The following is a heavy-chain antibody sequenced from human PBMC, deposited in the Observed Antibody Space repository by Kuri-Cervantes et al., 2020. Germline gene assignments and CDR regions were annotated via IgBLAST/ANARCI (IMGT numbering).Heavy chain of an antibody. J-gene: IGHJ3*02. CDR2: INPNSGGT. CDR3: ASAGGDCSGGSCYSGEADAFDI. D-gene: IGHD2-15*01. V-gene: IGHV1-2*04. Sequence: ASVKVSCKASGYTFTSYAMHWVRQAPGQRLEWMGWINPNSGGTNYAQKFQGWVTMTRDTSISTAYMELSRLRSDDTAVYYCASAGGDCSGGSCYSGEADAFDIWGQGTMVTVSS. CDR1: GYTFTSYA.